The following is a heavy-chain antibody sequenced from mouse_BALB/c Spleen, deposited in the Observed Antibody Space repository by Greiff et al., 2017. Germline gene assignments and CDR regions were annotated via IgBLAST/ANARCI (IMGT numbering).Heavy chain of an antibody. CDR1: GFAFSSYD. Sequence: EVKLMESGGGLVKPGGSLKLSCAASGFAFSSYDMSWVRQTPEKRLEWVAYISSGGGSTYYPDTVKGRFTISRDNAKNTLYLQMSSLKSEDTAMYYCARHCRGDDLGYYFDYWGQGTTLTVSS. CDR3: ARHCRGDDLGYYFDY. D-gene: IGHD2-12*01. V-gene: IGHV5-12-1*01. CDR2: ISSGGGST. J-gene: IGHJ2*01.